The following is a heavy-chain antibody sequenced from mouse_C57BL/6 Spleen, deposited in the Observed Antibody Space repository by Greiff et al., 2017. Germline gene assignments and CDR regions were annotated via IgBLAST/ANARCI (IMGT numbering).Heavy chain of an antibody. CDR3: AIVLGDCYAMDY. Sequence: VQLKESGAELVRPGSSVKMSCKTSGYTFTSYGINWVKQRPGQGLEWIGYIYTGNGYTEYNEKFKGKATLTSDTSSSTAYMQLSSLTSEDSAIXFCAIVLGDCYAMDYWGQGTTVTVSS. CDR1: GYTFTSYG. CDR2: IYTGNGYT. J-gene: IGHJ4*01. V-gene: IGHV1-58*01. D-gene: IGHD3-3*01.